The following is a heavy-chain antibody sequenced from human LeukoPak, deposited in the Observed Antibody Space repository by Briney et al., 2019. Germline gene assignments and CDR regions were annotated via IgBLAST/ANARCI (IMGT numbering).Heavy chain of an antibody. J-gene: IGHJ4*02. V-gene: IGHV1-69*06. D-gene: IGHD3-10*01. CDR3: AGSYYKSYFDY. Sequence: SVKVSCKASGGTFSSYAISWVRQAPGQELEWMGGIIPIFGTANYAQKFQGRVTITADKSTSTAYMELSSLRSEDTAVYYCAGSYYKSYFDYWGQGTLVAVSS. CDR2: IIPIFGTA. CDR1: GGTFSSYA.